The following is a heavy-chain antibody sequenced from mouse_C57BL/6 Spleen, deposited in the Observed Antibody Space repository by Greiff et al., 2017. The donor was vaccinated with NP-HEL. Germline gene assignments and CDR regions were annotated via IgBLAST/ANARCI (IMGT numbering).Heavy chain of an antibody. Sequence: EVQLQQSGTVLARPGASVKMSCKTSGYTFTSYWMHWVKQRPGRGLEWIGVIYPGNGNTSYNQKFKGKAKLTAVTSASTAYMELSSLTNEDSAVYYCTREVPYAMDYWGQGTSVTVSS. D-gene: IGHD2-14*01. V-gene: IGHV1-5*01. CDR3: TREVPYAMDY. CDR1: GYTFTSYW. J-gene: IGHJ4*01. CDR2: IYPGNGNT.